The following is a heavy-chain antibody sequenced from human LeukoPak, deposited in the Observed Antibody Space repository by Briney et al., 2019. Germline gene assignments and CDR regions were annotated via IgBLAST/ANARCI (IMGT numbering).Heavy chain of an antibody. V-gene: IGHV1-8*01. CDR2: MNPNSGNT. CDR3: ARGLRYSSGREYFQH. CDR1: GYTFTSYD. J-gene: IGHJ1*01. D-gene: IGHD3-22*01. Sequence: ASVKVSCKASGYTFTSYDINWVRQATGQGPEWMGWMNPNSGNTGYAQKFQGRVTMTRNTSISTAYMELSSLRSEDTAVYYCARGLRYSSGREYFQHWGQGTLVTVSS.